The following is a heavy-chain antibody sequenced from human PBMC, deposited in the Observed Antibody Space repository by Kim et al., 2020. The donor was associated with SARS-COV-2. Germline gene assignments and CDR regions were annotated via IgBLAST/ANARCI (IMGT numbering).Heavy chain of an antibody. CDR3: ARDFGPGMEEDAFDV. CDR2: ISYDGSKK. V-gene: IGHV3-30*04. CDR1: GFTFSGYG. J-gene: IGHJ3*01. D-gene: IGHD3-10*01. Sequence: GGSLRLSCAASGFTFSGYGIHWVRQAPGKGLEWVAVISYDGSKKYYADSVKGRFTISRDNSKNTLYLQMNSLRAEDTAVYYCARDFGPGMEEDAFDVWGHGTMVTVSS.